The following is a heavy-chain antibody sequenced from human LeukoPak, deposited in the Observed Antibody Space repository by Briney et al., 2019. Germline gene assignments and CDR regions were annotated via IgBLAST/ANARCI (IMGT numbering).Heavy chain of an antibody. V-gene: IGHV1-2*02. Sequence: ASVKVSCKASGYTFTGYYMHWVRQAPGQGLEWMGWINPNSGGTNYAQKFQGRVTMTRDTSISTAYMELSRLRSDDTAVYYCARGRKRTTIFGVVPHYYMDVWGKGTTVTVSS. CDR1: GYTFTGYY. D-gene: IGHD3-3*01. J-gene: IGHJ6*03. CDR3: ARGRKRTTIFGVVPHYYMDV. CDR2: INPNSGGT.